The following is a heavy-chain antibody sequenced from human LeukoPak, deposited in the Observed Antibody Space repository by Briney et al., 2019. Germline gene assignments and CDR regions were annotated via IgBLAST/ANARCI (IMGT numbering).Heavy chain of an antibody. CDR1: GFTFSSYG. J-gene: IGHJ4*02. D-gene: IGHD3-3*01. V-gene: IGHV3-30*03. CDR2: ISYDGSIK. CDR3: ARELATIFGVVIGFDY. Sequence: GRSLRLSCAASGFTFSSYGMHWVRQAPGKGLEWVAVISYDGSIKYYADSVKGRFTISRDNSKNTLYLQMNSLRAEDTAVYYCARELATIFGVVIGFDYWGQGTLVTVSS.